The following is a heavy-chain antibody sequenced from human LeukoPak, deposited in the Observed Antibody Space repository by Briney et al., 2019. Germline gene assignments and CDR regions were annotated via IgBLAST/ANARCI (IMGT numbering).Heavy chain of an antibody. Sequence: GGSLRLSCAASGFTFSNSWMSWVRQAPGKGLEWVANIKRDGSEKYYVDSVKGRFTISRDNAKNSLYLQMNSLRAEDTAVYYCARDRHSMESGWYFDFWGRGTLVTVSS. CDR2: IKRDGSEK. CDR1: GFTFSNSW. CDR3: ARDRHSMESGWYFDF. J-gene: IGHJ2*01. D-gene: IGHD2/OR15-2a*01. V-gene: IGHV3-7*05.